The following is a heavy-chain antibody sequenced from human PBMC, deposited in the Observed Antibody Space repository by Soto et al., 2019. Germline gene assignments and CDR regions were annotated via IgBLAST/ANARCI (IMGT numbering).Heavy chain of an antibody. CDR2: ISGSGGST. CDR1: GFTFSSYA. J-gene: IGHJ6*02. D-gene: IGHD3-3*01. CDR3: AKDYYDFWSGYYTYYYYGMDV. Sequence: GESLKISCAASGFTFSSYAMSWVRQAPGKGLEWVSAISGSGGSTYYADSVKGRFTISRDNSKNTLYLQTNSLRAEDTAVYYCAKDYYDFWSGYYTYYYYGMDVWGQGTTVTVSS. V-gene: IGHV3-23*01.